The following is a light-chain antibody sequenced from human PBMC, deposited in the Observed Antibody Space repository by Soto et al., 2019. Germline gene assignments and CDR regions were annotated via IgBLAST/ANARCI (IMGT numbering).Light chain of an antibody. V-gene: IGKV1-39*01. J-gene: IGKJ1*01. CDR2: AAS. CDR3: QQSYSTPWT. Sequence: DIQMTQSPSSLSASVGDRVTITCRASQSISSYLNWYQQKPGKAPKLLIYAASSLQSGVPSRFSGSGSGTDFTPTISSLQPEDFATYYYQQSYSTPWTSGQGTKVEIK. CDR1: QSISSY.